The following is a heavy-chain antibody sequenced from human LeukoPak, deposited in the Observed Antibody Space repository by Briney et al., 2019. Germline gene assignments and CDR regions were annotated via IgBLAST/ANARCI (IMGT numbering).Heavy chain of an antibody. CDR1: GGSFSGYY. J-gene: IGHJ6*03. D-gene: IGHD3-10*01. Sequence: SETLSLTCAVYGGSFSGYYWGWIRQPPGKGLEWIGSIYYNGDTYHNPSLKSRVTVSVDTSKNQLSLNLNSVTAADTAVYYCARILWFGELARGYSYYMDVWGKGNTVTVSS. V-gene: IGHV4-34*11. CDR3: ARILWFGELARGYSYYMDV. CDR2: IYYNGDT.